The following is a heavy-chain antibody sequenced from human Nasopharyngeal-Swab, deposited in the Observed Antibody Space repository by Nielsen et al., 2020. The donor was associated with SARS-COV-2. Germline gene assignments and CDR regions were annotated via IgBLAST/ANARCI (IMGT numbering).Heavy chain of an antibody. Sequence: GESLKISCAASGFTFSSYGMHWVRQAPGKGLEWVAVISYDGSNKYYADSVKGRFTISRDNSKNTLYLQMNSLRAEDTAVYYCARDMLVRSSYYYYYMDVWGKGTTVTVSS. D-gene: IGHD3-16*01. CDR2: ISYDGSNK. CDR3: ARDMLVRSSYYYYYMDV. J-gene: IGHJ6*03. CDR1: GFTFSSYG. V-gene: IGHV3-30*03.